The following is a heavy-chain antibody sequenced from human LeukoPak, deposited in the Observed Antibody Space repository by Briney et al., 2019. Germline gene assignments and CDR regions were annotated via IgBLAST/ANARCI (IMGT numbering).Heavy chain of an antibody. CDR2: IYYSGST. J-gene: IGHJ6*04. Sequence: PSETLSLTCTVSGGSICSGDYYWSWIRQPPGEGLEWIGYIYYSGSTYYNPSLKSRVTISVDTSKNQFSLKLSSVTAADTAVYYCARVGTMVRGVLYYYYYGMDVWGKGTTVTVSS. CDR3: ARVGTMVRGVLYYYYYGMDV. D-gene: IGHD3-10*01. V-gene: IGHV4-30-4*01. CDR1: GGSICSGDYY.